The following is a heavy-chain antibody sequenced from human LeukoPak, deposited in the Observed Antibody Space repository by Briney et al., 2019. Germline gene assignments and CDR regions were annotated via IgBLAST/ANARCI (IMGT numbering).Heavy chain of an antibody. Sequence: SGTLSLTCAVSGGSISSSNWWSWVRQPPGKGLEWIGEIYHSGSTYYNPSLKSRVTISVDKSKNQFSLKLSSVTAADTAVYYCARDKTAAGTVLDYWGQGTLVTVSS. CDR1: GGSISSSNW. CDR3: ARDKTAAGTVLDY. J-gene: IGHJ4*02. V-gene: IGHV4-4*02. D-gene: IGHD6-13*01. CDR2: IYHSGST.